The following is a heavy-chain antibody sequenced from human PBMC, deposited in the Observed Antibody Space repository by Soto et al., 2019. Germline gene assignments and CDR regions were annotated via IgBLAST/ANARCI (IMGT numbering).Heavy chain of an antibody. V-gene: IGHV1-69*13. Sequence: GASVKVSCKASGGTFSSYAISWVRQAPGQGLEWMGGIIPIFGTANYAQKFQGRVTITADESTSTAYMELSSLRSEDTAVYYCARAVGIAVAGVFDYWGQGALVTVSS. D-gene: IGHD6-19*01. J-gene: IGHJ4*02. CDR1: GGTFSSYA. CDR3: ARAVGIAVAGVFDY. CDR2: IIPIFGTA.